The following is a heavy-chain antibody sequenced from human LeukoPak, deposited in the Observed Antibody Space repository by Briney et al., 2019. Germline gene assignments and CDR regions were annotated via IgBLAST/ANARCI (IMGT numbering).Heavy chain of an antibody. J-gene: IGHJ3*02. CDR1: GYTFTSYD. CDR2: MNPNSGNT. Sequence: GASVKVSCKASGYTFTSYDINWVRRATGQGLEWMGWMNPNSGNTGYAQKFQGRVTMTRNTSISTAYMELSSLRSEDTAVYYCARDRWELLTSPGAFDIWGQGTMVTVSS. CDR3: ARDRWELLTSPGAFDI. D-gene: IGHD1-26*01. V-gene: IGHV1-8*01.